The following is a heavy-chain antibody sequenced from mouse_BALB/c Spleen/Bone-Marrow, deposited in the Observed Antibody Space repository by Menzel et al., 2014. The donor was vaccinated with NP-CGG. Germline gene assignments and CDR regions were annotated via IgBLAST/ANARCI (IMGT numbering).Heavy chain of an antibody. D-gene: IGHD1-1*01. CDR2: IDPANGIT. CDR3: ARGGSSYGWYFDV. V-gene: IGHV14-3*02. Sequence: EVQLQQSGAELVKPGASVKLSCTASGFNIKDTYMHWVKQRPEQGLEWIGRIDPANGITKYDPKFQGKATITADTPSNTAYLQLSSLTSEDTAVYYCARGGSSYGWYFDVWGAGTTVTVSS. J-gene: IGHJ1*01. CDR1: GFNIKDTY.